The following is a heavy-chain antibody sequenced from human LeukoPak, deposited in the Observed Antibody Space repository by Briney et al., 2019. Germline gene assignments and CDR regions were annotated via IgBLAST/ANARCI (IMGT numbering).Heavy chain of an antibody. CDR3: ARAGEVNYYYGMDV. CDR2: IYYSGST. J-gene: IGHJ6*02. CDR1: GDSISSTGFY. V-gene: IGHV4-39*07. Sequence: SETLSLTCTVSGDSISSTGFYWGWIRQPPGKGLEWIGTIYYSGSTSYNPSLKSRVTISVDTSKNQFSLKLSSVTAADTAVYYCARAGEVNYYYGMDVWGQGTTVTVSS. D-gene: IGHD3-16*01.